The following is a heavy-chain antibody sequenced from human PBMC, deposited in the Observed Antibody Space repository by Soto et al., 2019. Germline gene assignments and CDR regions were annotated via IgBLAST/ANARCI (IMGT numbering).Heavy chain of an antibody. CDR2: ISYDGSNK. CDR1: GFTFSSYG. J-gene: IGHJ4*02. V-gene: IGHV3-30*18. Sequence: QVQLVESGGGVVQPGRSLRLSCAASGFTFSSYGMHWVRQAPGKGLEWVAVISYDGSNKYYADSVKGRFTISRDNSKNPRYLQMNRLRAEDTAGYYCAKGLRGALWFGGDYGGQVTLVTVSS. D-gene: IGHD3-10*01. CDR3: AKGLRGALWFGGDY.